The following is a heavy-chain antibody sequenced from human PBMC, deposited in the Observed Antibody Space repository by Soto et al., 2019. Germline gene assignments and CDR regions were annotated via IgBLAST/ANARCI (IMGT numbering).Heavy chain of an antibody. CDR2: IYYSGST. CDR1: GGSISSSSYY. V-gene: IGHV4-39*01. Sequence: SETLSLTCTVSGGSISSSSYYWGWIRQPPWKGLEWIGSIYYSGSTYYNPSLKSRVTISVDTSKNQFSLKLSSVTAADTAVYYCARHNGGSGMGTFLGWYFDLWGRGXLVPVYS. CDR3: ARHNGGSGMGTFLGWYFDL. J-gene: IGHJ2*01. D-gene: IGHD3-10*01.